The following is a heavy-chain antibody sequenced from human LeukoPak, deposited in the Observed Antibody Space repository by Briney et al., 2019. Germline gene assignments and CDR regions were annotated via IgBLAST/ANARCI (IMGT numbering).Heavy chain of an antibody. V-gene: IGHV4-34*01. Sequence: SETLSLTCAVYGVSFSGYYWSWIRQPPGKGLEWIGEINHSENTNYNPSLKSRVTISVDTSKNQFSLKLSSVTAADTAVYYCAGQIYSYGISPYYYYGMDVWGQGTTVTVSS. CDR1: GVSFSGYY. CDR3: AGQIYSYGISPYYYYGMDV. J-gene: IGHJ6*02. D-gene: IGHD5-18*01. CDR2: INHSENT.